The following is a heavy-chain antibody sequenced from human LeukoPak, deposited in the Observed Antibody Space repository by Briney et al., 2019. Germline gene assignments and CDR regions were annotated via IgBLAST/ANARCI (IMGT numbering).Heavy chain of an antibody. D-gene: IGHD6-19*01. CDR1: GFTFSIYA. V-gene: IGHV3-23*01. J-gene: IGHJ4*02. CDR2: ISGSGGST. Sequence: PGGSLRLSCAASGFTFSIYAMNWVRQAPGKGLEWVSSISGSGGSTFYADSVKGRFTISRDNSKNTLYLQMNSLRAEDTAVYYCAKVRSGSSGWYEFDYWGQGTLVTVSS. CDR3: AKVRSGSSGWYEFDY.